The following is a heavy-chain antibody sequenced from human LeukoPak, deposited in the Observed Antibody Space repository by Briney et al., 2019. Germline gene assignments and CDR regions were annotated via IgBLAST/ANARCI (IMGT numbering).Heavy chain of an antibody. D-gene: IGHD1-1*01. CDR1: GGSISSSSYD. V-gene: IGHV4-39*01. CDR3: AKPYWAGTTTRGYSYYVDV. J-gene: IGHJ6*03. Sequence: SETLSLTXTVSGGSISSSSYDWGWIRQPPGKGLEWIGSIHYSGSTYYNPSLKSRVTISLDTSKNQLSLNLSSVTAADTAVYYCAKPYWAGTTTRGYSYYVDVWGKGTTVTVSS. CDR2: IHYSGST.